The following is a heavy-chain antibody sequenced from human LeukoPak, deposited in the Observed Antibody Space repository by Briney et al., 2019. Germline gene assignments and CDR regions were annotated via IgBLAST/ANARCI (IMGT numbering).Heavy chain of an antibody. CDR3: AKDPYSGSFEYFQH. V-gene: IGHV3-30-3*01. D-gene: IGHD1-26*01. Sequence: GRSLRLSCAASGFTFSSYAMHWVRQAPGKGLEWVAVISYDGSNKYYADSVKGRFTISRDNSKNTLYLQMNSLRDEDTAVYYCAKDPYSGSFEYFQHWGQGTLVTVSS. CDR1: GFTFSSYA. CDR2: ISYDGSNK. J-gene: IGHJ1*01.